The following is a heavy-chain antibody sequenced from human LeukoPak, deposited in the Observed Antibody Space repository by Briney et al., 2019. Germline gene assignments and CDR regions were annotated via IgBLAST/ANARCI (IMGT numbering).Heavy chain of an antibody. J-gene: IGHJ5*02. CDR2: INPSGVST. Sequence: ASVKVSCKASGYTFTSYYMHWVRQAPGQGLEWMGIINPSGVSTIYAQIFQGRVTMTRDTSTSTVYMALSSLRSEDTAVYYCARGLGIGWFDPWGQGTLVTVSS. D-gene: IGHD7-27*01. CDR3: ARGLGIGWFDP. CDR1: GYTFTSYY. V-gene: IGHV1-46*01.